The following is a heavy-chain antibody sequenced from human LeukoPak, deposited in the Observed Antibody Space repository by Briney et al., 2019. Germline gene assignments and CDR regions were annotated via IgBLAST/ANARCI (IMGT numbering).Heavy chain of an antibody. D-gene: IGHD4-23*01. V-gene: IGHV3-53*01. CDR3: AREPYGGNLYYFDY. CDR1: GFTVSSNY. J-gene: IGHJ4*02. CDR2: IYSGGST. Sequence: GGSLRLSCAASGFTVSSNYMNWVRQAPGKGLEWFSVIYSGGSTYYADSVKGRFTISRDNSKNTLYLQMNSLRDEDTAVYYCAREPYGGNLYYFDYWGQGTLVTVSS.